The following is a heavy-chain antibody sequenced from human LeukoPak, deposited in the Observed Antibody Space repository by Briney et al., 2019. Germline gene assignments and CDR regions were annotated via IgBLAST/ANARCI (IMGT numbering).Heavy chain of an antibody. D-gene: IGHD4/OR15-4a*01. CDR3: AKGVLPKEGYFDY. J-gene: IGHJ4*02. CDR1: GFTFTSYA. V-gene: IGHV3-23*01. Sequence: PGGSLRLSCAASGFTFTSYAMSWVRQAPGKGLEWVSAISGSGGSTYYADSVKGRFTSSRDNAKNTLYLQMNSLRAEDTAVYYCAKGVLPKEGYFDYWGQGTLVTVSS. CDR2: ISGSGGST.